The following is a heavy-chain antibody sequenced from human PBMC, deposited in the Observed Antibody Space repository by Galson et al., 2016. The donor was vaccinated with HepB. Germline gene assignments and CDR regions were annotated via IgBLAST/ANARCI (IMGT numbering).Heavy chain of an antibody. V-gene: IGHV3-23*01. D-gene: IGHD5-18*01. J-gene: IGHJ4*02. Sequence: SLRLSCAASGFNFNTYAMSWVRQAPGKRPECVSGISGSGDSTRYADSVRGRFTIFRDNFKNSLYLQMDSLRAEDTAVYFCANDRPFGKYTSMVTAFDSWGQGSLVTVSS. CDR1: GFNFNTYA. CDR2: ISGSGDST. CDR3: ANDRPFGKYTSMVTAFDS.